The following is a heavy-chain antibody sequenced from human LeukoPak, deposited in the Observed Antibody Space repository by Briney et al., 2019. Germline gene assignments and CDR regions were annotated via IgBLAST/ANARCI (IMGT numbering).Heavy chain of an antibody. J-gene: IGHJ4*02. CDR1: GYTFTNYA. CDR3: ATGMVRGVIILGY. CDR2: INPNSGGT. D-gene: IGHD3-10*01. Sequence: GASVKVSCKASGYTFTNYAMHWVRQAPGQRLEWMGWINPNSGGTNYAQKFQGWVTMTRDTSISTAYMELSRLRSDDTAVYYCATGMVRGVIILGYWGQGTLVTVSS. V-gene: IGHV1-2*04.